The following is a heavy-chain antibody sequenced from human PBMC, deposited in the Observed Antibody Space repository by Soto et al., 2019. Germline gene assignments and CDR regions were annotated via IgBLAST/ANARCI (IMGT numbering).Heavy chain of an antibody. CDR2: ISGSGGST. Sequence: HPGGSLRLSCAASGFTFSSYAMSWVRQAPGKGLEWVSTISGSGGSTYYADSVKGRFTISRDNSKNTLYLQMNSLRAEDTAVYYCAKGGAARDTRREYYYYGMDVWGQGTTVTVSS. V-gene: IGHV3-23*01. J-gene: IGHJ6*02. CDR1: GFTFSSYA. CDR3: AKGGAARDTRREYYYYGMDV. D-gene: IGHD6-6*01.